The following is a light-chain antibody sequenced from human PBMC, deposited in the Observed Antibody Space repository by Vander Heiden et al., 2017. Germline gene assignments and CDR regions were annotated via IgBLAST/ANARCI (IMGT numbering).Light chain of an antibody. J-gene: IGLJ2*01. V-gene: IGLV3-21*02. CDR3: QVWDSSSDLQV. CDR2: DDR. Sequence: SYVLTQPPSVSVAPGQTARITCGGNNIGSKSVHWYQQKPGQAPVLVVYDDRDRPSGIPERFSGSNSGNTATLTTSRVEAGEEADYYCQVWDSSSDLQVFGGGTKLTVL. CDR1: NIGSKS.